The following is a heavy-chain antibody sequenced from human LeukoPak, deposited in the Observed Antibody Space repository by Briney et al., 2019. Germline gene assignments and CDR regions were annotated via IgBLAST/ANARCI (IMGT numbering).Heavy chain of an antibody. D-gene: IGHD1-1*01. V-gene: IGHV3-43*02. CDR1: GFTFDDYA. CDR3: AKVLEPDYYYYYMDV. CDR2: ISGDGGST. J-gene: IGHJ6*03. Sequence: GGSLRLSCAASGFTFDDYAMHWVRQAPGKGLEWVSLISGDGGSTHYADSVKGRFTISRDSSKNSLYLQMNSLRTEDTALYYCAKVLEPDYYYYYMDVWGKGTTVTVSS.